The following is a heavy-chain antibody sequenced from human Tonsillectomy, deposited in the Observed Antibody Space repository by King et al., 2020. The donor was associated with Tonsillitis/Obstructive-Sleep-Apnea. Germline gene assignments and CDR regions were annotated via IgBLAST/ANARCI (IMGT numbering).Heavy chain of an antibody. J-gene: IGHJ4*02. V-gene: IGHV4-39*01. CDR1: GGSISSSSYY. D-gene: IGHD4/OR15-4a*01. CDR3: ARGLTTLDY. CDR2: IYYIGST. Sequence: QLQESGPGLVKPSETLSLTCTVSGGSISSSSYYWGWLRQPPWKRLEWIGSIYYIGSTYYNPSLKSRVTISVDTSKNQVSLKLSSVTAADTAVYYCARGLTTLDYWGQGTLVTVSS.